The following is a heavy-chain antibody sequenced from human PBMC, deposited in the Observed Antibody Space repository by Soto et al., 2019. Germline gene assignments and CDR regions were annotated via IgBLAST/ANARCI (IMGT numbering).Heavy chain of an antibody. CDR3: ARHMQQHAQLYYYYYYMDV. D-gene: IGHD6-13*01. CDR1: GYTFTSYD. V-gene: IGHV1-8*01. CDR2: MNPNSGNT. J-gene: IGHJ6*03. Sequence: ASVKVSCKASGYTFTSYDINWVRQATGQGLEWMGWMNPNSGNTGYAQKFQGRVTMTRNTSISTAYMELSSLRSEDTAVYYCARHMQQHAQLYYYYYYMDVWGKGTTVTVSS.